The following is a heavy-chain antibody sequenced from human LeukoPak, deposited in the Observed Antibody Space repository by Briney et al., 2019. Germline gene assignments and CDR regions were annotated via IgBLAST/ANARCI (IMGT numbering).Heavy chain of an antibody. V-gene: IGHV3-30*04. CDR3: AELGITMIGGV. CDR1: GFTFSRYA. CDR2: ISNDGSKK. J-gene: IGHJ6*04. D-gene: IGHD3-10*02. Sequence: GGSLRLSCAASGFTFSRYAFHWVRQAPGKGLEWVAVISNDGSKKDYADSVKGRFTISRDNAKNSLYLQMNSLRAEETAVYYCAELGITMIGGVWGKGTTVTISS.